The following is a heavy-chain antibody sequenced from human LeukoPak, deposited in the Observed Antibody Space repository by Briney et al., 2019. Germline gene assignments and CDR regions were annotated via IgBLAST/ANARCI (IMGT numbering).Heavy chain of an antibody. Sequence: PGGSLRLSCAASGLTFSSYSMNWVRQAPGKGLEWVSSISSSSSYIYYADSVKGRFTISRDNAKNSLYLQMNSLRAEDTAVYYCARAQYSGSYQFDYWGQGTLVTVSS. CDR2: ISSSSSYI. D-gene: IGHD1-26*01. CDR1: GLTFSSYS. CDR3: ARAQYSGSYQFDY. V-gene: IGHV3-21*01. J-gene: IGHJ4*02.